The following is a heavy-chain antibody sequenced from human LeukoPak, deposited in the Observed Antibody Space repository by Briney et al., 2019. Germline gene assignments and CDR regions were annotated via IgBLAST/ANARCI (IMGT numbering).Heavy chain of an antibody. CDR2: INPNSGGT. Sequence: ASVKVSCKASGYTFTGYYMHWVRQAPGQGLEWMGWINPNSGGTNYAQKFQGRVTMTRDTSISTAYMELSRLRSDDTAVYYCARDSETYYYGSGSYTIDYWGQGTLVTVSS. CDR1: GYTFTGYY. V-gene: IGHV1-2*02. J-gene: IGHJ4*02. CDR3: ARDSETYYYGSGSYTIDY. D-gene: IGHD3-10*01.